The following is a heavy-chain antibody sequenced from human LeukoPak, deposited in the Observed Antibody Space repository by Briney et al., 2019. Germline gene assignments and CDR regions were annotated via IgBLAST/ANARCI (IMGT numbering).Heavy chain of an antibody. V-gene: IGHV4-30-4*01. CDR3: ARGGRWDYGDYGGSNAEYFQH. CDR1: GGSISSGDYF. Sequence: SETLSLTCTVSGGSISSGDYFWSWIRQHPGKGLEWIGYIYYSGSTYYNPSLKSRVAISVDTSKNQFSLTVSSVTAADTAVYYCARGGRWDYGDYGGSNAEYFQHWGQGTLVTVSS. J-gene: IGHJ1*01. CDR2: IYYSGST. D-gene: IGHD4-17*01.